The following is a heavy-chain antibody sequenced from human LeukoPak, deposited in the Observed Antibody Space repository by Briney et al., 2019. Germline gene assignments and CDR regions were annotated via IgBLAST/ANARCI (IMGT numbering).Heavy chain of an antibody. CDR2: ISYDGSNK. CDR1: GFTFSSYA. CDR3: AEAKDYSSSWLTFDY. Sequence: GGSLRLSCAASGFTFSSYAMHWVRQAPGKGLEWVAVISYDGSNKYYADSVKGRFTISRDNSKNTLCLQMNSLRAEDTAVYYCAEAKDYSSSWLTFDYWGQGTLVTVSS. V-gene: IGHV3-30*04. D-gene: IGHD6-13*01. J-gene: IGHJ4*02.